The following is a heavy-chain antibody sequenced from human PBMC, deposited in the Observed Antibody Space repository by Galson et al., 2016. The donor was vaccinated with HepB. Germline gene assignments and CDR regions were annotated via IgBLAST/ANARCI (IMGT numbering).Heavy chain of an antibody. J-gene: IGHJ4*02. CDR1: GDTISSFY. Sequence: SETLSLTCSVSGDTISSFYWSWVRLPPGKGLEWIGHISHTGTTDYNASLKGRATISVDKSKNQFYLTVTSVTSGDTAFYYCARYIAVAEYFFDNWGQGTPVTVSS. D-gene: IGHD6-19*01. CDR2: ISHTGTT. CDR3: ARYIAVAEYFFDN. V-gene: IGHV4-59*01.